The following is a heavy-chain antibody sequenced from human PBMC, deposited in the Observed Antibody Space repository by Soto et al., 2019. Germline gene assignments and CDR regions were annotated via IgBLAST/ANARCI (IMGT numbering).Heavy chain of an antibody. V-gene: IGHV5-51*01. J-gene: IGHJ4*02. D-gene: IGHD6-19*01. Sequence: GGSLKNSCKGFWYSFSSYLIGWVAQMPGKGLEWMGIIYPGDSDTRYSPSFQGQVTISADKSISTAYLQWSSLKASDTAMYYCARPGKQWLVPWWGQGTLVTVSS. CDR1: WYSFSSYL. CDR2: IYPGDSDT. CDR3: ARPGKQWLVPW.